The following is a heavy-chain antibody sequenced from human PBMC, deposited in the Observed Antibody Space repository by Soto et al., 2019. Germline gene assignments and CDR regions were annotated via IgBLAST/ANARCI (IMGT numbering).Heavy chain of an antibody. CDR3: GKVLVGATRQSDFAS. Sequence: QLQLQESGPGLVKPSETLSLTCNVSGESMSNTAYYWGWIRQTPGKGLEWIGSIFYTGSAYYNSSLKSRVTISVDTSKNQFSLKLLSVAAADTAVYYCGKVLVGATRQSDFASWGQGTLVTVSS. V-gene: IGHV4-39*01. J-gene: IGHJ4*02. CDR2: IFYTGSA. CDR1: GESMSNTAYY. D-gene: IGHD1-26*01.